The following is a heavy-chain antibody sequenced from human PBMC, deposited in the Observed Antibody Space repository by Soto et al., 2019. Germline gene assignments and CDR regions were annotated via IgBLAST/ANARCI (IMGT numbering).Heavy chain of an antibody. Sequence: ASVKVSCKASGYTFTSYAMHWVRQAPGQRLEWMGWINAGNGNTKYSQKFQGRVTITRDTSTSTAYMELSSLRSEDTAVYYCARSSYGYPLVQLSFGYWGQGTLVTVSS. V-gene: IGHV1-3*01. CDR1: GYTFTSYA. D-gene: IGHD5-18*01. CDR2: INAGNGNT. J-gene: IGHJ4*02. CDR3: ARSSYGYPLVQLSFGY.